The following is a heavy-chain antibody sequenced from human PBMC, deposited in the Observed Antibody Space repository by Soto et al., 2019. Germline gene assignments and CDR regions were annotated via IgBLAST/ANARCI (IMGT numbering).Heavy chain of an antibody. CDR1: GGTFSSYA. J-gene: IGHJ6*02. Sequence: QVQLVQSGAEVKKPGSSVTVSCKASGGTFSSYAISWVRQAPGQVLAWMGGIIPIFGTANYAQKFQGRVTITADKYTSTAYMEMSSLRSEDTAVYYCARGPKYYGSGSYYADYYYGMDVWGQGTTVTVSS. CDR3: ARGPKYYGSGSYYADYYYGMDV. V-gene: IGHV1-69*06. D-gene: IGHD3-10*01. CDR2: IIPIFGTA.